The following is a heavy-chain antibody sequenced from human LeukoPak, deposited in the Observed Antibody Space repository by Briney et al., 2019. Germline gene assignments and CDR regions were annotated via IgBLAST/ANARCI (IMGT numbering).Heavy chain of an antibody. J-gene: IGHJ4*02. CDR3: ARDPHSYPGDLGGY. CDR1: GFTFSHYA. Sequence: PGGSLRLSCVVSGFTFSHYAMTWARQAPGKGLEWVSSISNSGDDTDYADSVKGRFTVSRDNSENSLYLQMNSLGVEDTAVYYCARDPHSYPGDLGGYWGQGTLVTVSS. V-gene: IGHV3-23*01. D-gene: IGHD4-17*01. CDR2: ISNSGDDT.